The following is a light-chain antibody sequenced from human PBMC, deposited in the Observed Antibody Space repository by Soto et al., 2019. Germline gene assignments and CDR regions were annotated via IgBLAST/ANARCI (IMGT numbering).Light chain of an antibody. J-gene: IGKJ1*01. CDR2: WAS. V-gene: IGKV4-1*01. CDR3: QQYYSPLT. Sequence: DIVMTQSPDSLAVSLGERATINCKSSQSVLYSSNNKNYLAWYQQKSGQPPKLLIYWASTRESGVPDRFSGSGSGTDFTLTISSLQAEDVAVYYRQQYYSPLTFGQGTKVEIK. CDR1: QSVLYSSNNKNY.